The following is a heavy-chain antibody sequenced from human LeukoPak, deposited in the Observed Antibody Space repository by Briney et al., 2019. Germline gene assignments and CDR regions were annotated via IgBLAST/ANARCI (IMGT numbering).Heavy chain of an antibody. Sequence: GGSLRLSCAASGFTFTSYWMHWVRQAPGKGLVWVSRINSDGSTTSYAASVKGRFTISRDNAKNTLYLQMNSLRAEDTAVYYCARTPIVVGNWYFDLWGQGTTVTVSS. V-gene: IGHV3-74*01. CDR3: ARTPIVVGNWYFDL. J-gene: IGHJ6*02. D-gene: IGHD2-15*01. CDR2: INSDGSTT. CDR1: GFTFTSYW.